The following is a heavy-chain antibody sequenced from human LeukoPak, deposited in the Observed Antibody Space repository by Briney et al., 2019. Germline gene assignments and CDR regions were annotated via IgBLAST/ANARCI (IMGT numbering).Heavy chain of an antibody. CDR2: IWYDGSNE. Sequence: GGSLRLSCAASGFTFSSYGMHWVRQAPGRGLEWVAVIWYDGSNEYYADSVKGRFTISRDNSKNTLYLQMNSLRAEDTAVYYCARDGASIAAAGYYYGMDVWGQGTTVTVSS. CDR1: GFTFSSYG. CDR3: ARDGASIAAAGYYYGMDV. V-gene: IGHV3-33*01. D-gene: IGHD6-13*01. J-gene: IGHJ6*02.